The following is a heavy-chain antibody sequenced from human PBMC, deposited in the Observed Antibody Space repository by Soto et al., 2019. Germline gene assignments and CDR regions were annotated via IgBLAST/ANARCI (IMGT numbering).Heavy chain of an antibody. CDR3: ASSPIWAIFGVVGSRYYGMDV. V-gene: IGHV4-30-2*01. J-gene: IGHJ6*02. Sequence: PSETLSLTCAVSGGSISSGGYSWSWIRQPRGKGLEWIGYIYHSGSTYYNPSLKSRVTISVDKSKNQFSLKLSSVTAADTAVYYCASSPIWAIFGVVGSRYYGMDVWGQGTTVTVSS. CDR2: IYHSGST. D-gene: IGHD3-3*01. CDR1: GGSISSGGYS.